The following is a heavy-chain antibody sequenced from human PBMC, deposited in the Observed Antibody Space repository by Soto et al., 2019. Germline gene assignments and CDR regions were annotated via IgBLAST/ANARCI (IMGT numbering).Heavy chain of an antibody. CDR1: GFTLSSNG. J-gene: IGHJ3*02. D-gene: IGHD4-4*01. CDR3: ARDRYPNYPPDAFDI. Sequence: TGGSLRLSCAASGFTLSSNGMHWVRQAPGKGLEGVAFIWYDGSDKYYADSVKGRFTISRDNSKNTLYLQMNSLRAEDTAVYYCARDRYPNYPPDAFDIWGQGTLVTVSS. V-gene: IGHV3-33*01. CDR2: IWYDGSDK.